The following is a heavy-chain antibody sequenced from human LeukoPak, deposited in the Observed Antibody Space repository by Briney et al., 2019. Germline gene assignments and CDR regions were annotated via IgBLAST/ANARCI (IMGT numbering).Heavy chain of an antibody. CDR3: ARGGLTIFGVEALYYYYYMDV. CDR1: GYTFTSYD. D-gene: IGHD3-3*01. Sequence: ASVKVSCKASGYTFTSYDIHWVRQATGQGLKCMGWMNPNSGNTGYAQKFQGRVTMTRNTSISTAYMELSSLRSEDTAVYYCARGGLTIFGVEALYYYYYMDVWGKGTTVTVSS. V-gene: IGHV1-8*01. CDR2: MNPNSGNT. J-gene: IGHJ6*03.